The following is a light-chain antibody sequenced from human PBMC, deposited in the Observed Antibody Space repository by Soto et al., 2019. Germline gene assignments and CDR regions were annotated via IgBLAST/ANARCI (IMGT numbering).Light chain of an antibody. CDR2: KAS. Sequence: DIQMTQSPSTLSASVGDRVTITCRASQSISSWLAWYQQKPGKAPKLLIYKASSLESGVPSRFIGSGSGTEFTLTISSLQPDDFATYYCQQCNSYSWTFGQGTKVEIK. V-gene: IGKV1-5*03. J-gene: IGKJ1*01. CDR1: QSISSW. CDR3: QQCNSYSWT.